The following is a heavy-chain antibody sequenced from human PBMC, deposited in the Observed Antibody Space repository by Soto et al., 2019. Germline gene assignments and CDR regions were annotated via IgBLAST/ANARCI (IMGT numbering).Heavy chain of an antibody. CDR1: GGTFSGYT. D-gene: IGHD3-22*01. CDR3: ARSTYYYDSSGSAPDY. Sequence: GASVKVSCKASGGTFSGYTINWVRQAPGQGLEWMGGIIPIFGTANYAQKFQGRVTITADESTNTAYMELSSLRSEDTAVYYCARSTYYYDSSGSAPDYWGQGTLVTVSS. V-gene: IGHV1-69*13. J-gene: IGHJ4*02. CDR2: IIPIFGTA.